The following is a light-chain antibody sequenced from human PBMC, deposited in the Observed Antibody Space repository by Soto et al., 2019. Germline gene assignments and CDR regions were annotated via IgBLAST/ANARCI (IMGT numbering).Light chain of an antibody. CDR2: AAS. J-gene: IGKJ1*01. CDR3: LQDYGDSWT. CDR1: RDVGSD. V-gene: IGKV1-6*01. Sequence: IQMTQSPFSLSASVGDRVTITCRASRDVGSDVSWYQQKPGQAPKLLIYAASNLYTGVPSRFSGSRSGTEFTLTISSLQPEDFASYYCLQDYGDSWTFGQGTKVDIK.